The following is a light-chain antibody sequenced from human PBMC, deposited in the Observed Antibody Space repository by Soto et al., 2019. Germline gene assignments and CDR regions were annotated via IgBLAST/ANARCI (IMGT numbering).Light chain of an antibody. Sequence: EIVLTQSPGTLSVSPGERATLSCRASQSVSSSYLAWYQQKPGQAPRLLSYGASSRATGIPDRFSGSGSVTDFTLTISRLEPEDFAVYYCQHYGSSLWTFGQGTKVEIK. V-gene: IGKV3-20*01. CDR2: GAS. CDR1: QSVSSSY. J-gene: IGKJ1*01. CDR3: QHYGSSLWT.